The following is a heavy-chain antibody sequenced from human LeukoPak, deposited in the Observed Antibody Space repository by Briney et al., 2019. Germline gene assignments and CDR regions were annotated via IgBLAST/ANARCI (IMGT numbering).Heavy chain of an antibody. CDR1: GGSISSYY. Sequence: PSETLSLTCTVSGGSISSYYWSWIRQPPGKGLEWIGYIYYSGSTNYNPSLKSRVTISVDTSKNRFSLKLSSVTAADTAVYYCARDRPGGYSDYWGQGTLVTVSS. CDR2: IYYSGST. V-gene: IGHV4-59*01. J-gene: IGHJ4*02. D-gene: IGHD5-18*01. CDR3: ARDRPGGYSDY.